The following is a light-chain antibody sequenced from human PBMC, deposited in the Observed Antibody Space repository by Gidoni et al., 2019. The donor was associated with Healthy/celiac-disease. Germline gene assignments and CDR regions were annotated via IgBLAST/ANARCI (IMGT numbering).Light chain of an antibody. CDR2: GAS. V-gene: IGKV3-15*01. CDR1: QSVSSN. J-gene: IGKJ1*01. Sequence: IVMTKSPATLDVSPGERATLSCRASQSVSSNLAWYQQKPGQAPRRLIYGASTRATGLPARFSGSGSGTEFTLTISSLQSEDFAVYYCQQYNNWHTFGQGTKVEIK. CDR3: QQYNNWHT.